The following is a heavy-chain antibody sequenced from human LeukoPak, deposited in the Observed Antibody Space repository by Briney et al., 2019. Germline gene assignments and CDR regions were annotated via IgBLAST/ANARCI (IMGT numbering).Heavy chain of an antibody. CDR3: ARDREIFGVDYYYMDV. Sequence: GGSLRLSCAASGFTFSSYAMSWVRQAPGKGLEWVSVIYSGGSTYYADSVKGRFTISRDNSKNTLYLQMNSLRAEDTAVYYCARDREIFGVDYYYMDVWGKGTTVTVSS. J-gene: IGHJ6*03. D-gene: IGHD3-3*01. V-gene: IGHV3-66*02. CDR1: GFTFSSYA. CDR2: IYSGGST.